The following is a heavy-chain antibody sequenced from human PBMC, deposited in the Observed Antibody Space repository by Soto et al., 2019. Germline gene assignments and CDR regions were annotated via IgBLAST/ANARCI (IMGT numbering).Heavy chain of an antibody. CDR1: GYSFTSYW. CDR3: ARHLRGYDFWSGYYDRNYYYYGMDV. V-gene: IGHV5-51*01. D-gene: IGHD3-3*01. Sequence: PGESLKISCKGSGYSFTSYWIGWVRQMPGKGLEWMGIIYPGDADTRYSPSLQGQVTISADKSISTAYLQWSSLKASDTAMYYCARHLRGYDFWSGYYDRNYYYYGMDVWGQGTTVTSP. J-gene: IGHJ6*02. CDR2: IYPGDADT.